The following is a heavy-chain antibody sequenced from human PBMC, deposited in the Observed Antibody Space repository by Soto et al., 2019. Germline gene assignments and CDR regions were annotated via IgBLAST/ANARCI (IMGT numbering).Heavy chain of an antibody. CDR1: GFSLSNARMG. V-gene: IGHV2-26*01. CDR2: IFSNDEK. D-gene: IGHD3-3*01. J-gene: IGHJ4*02. CDR3: ARIRSRITIFGVVIIGFDY. Sequence: SGPTLVNPTETLTLTCTVSGFSLSNARMGVSWIRQPPGKALEWLAHIFSNDEKSYSTSLKSRLTISKDTSKSQVVLTMTNMDPVDTATYYCARIRSRITIFGVVIIGFDYWGQGTLLTVTS.